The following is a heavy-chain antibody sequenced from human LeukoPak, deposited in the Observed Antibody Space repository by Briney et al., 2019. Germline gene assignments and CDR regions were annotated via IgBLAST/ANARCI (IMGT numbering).Heavy chain of an antibody. CDR1: GGSISSSSYY. CDR3: ARSYNWNDGWFDP. D-gene: IGHD1-1*01. V-gene: IGHV4-61*05. J-gene: IGHJ5*02. Sequence: SETLSLTCTVSGGSISSSSYYWGWIRQPPGKGLEWIGYIYYSGSTNYNPSLKSRVTISVDTSKNQFSLKLSSVTAADTAVYYCARSYNWNDGWFDPWGQGTLVTVSS. CDR2: IYYSGST.